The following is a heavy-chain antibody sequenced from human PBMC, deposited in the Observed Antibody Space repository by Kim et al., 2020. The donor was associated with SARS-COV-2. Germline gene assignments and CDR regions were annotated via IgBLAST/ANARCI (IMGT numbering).Heavy chain of an antibody. Sequence: SVKVSCKASGFTFTSPAMQWVRQARGQRLEWIGWIVVGSGNTNYAQKFQERVTITRDMSTSTAYMELSSLRSEDTAVYYCAAYSGSYYFAFDIWGQGTMVTVSS. CDR1: GFTFTSPA. CDR2: IVVGSGNT. CDR3: AAYSGSYYFAFDI. D-gene: IGHD1-26*01. V-gene: IGHV1-58*02. J-gene: IGHJ3*02.